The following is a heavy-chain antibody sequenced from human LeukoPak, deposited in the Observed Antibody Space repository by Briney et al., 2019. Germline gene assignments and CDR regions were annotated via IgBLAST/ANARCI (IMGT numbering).Heavy chain of an antibody. CDR3: AKDLSDYYDSPT. D-gene: IGHD3-22*01. J-gene: IGHJ5*02. CDR1: GFTFDDYA. CDR2: ISWNSGSI. Sequence: GRSLRLSCAASGFTFDDYAMHWVRQAPGKGLEWVSGISWNSGSIGYADSVKGRFTISRDNAKNSLYLQMNSLRAEDTALYYCAKDLSDYYDSPTWGQGTLVTVSS. V-gene: IGHV3-9*01.